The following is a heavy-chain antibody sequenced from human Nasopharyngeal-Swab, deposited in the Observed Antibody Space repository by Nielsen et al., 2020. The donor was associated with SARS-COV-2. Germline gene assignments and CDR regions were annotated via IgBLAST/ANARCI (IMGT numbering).Heavy chain of an antibody. Sequence: GGSLRLSCAASGFTFSSYAMSWVRQAPGKGLEWVSAISGSGGSTYYADSVKGRFTISRDSSKNTLYLQMNSLRAEDTAVYYCAKDLPKQQLAQYYYYGMDVWGQGTTVTVSS. D-gene: IGHD6-13*01. CDR3: AKDLPKQQLAQYYYYGMDV. CDR1: GFTFSSYA. J-gene: IGHJ6*02. CDR2: ISGSGGST. V-gene: IGHV3-23*01.